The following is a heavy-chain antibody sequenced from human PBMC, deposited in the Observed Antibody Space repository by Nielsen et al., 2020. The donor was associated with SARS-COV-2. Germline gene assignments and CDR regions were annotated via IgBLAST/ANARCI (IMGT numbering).Heavy chain of an antibody. CDR1: GFTFDDYA. CDR2: ISWNSGSI. J-gene: IGHJ6*03. CDR3: ARSSSWFSAHMDV. V-gene: IGHV3-9*01. D-gene: IGHD6-13*01. Sequence: SLKISCAASGFTFDDYAMHWVRQAPGKGLEWVSGISWNSGSIGYADSVKGRFTISRENGENSVYLQMNSLRAGDTAVYYCARSSSWFSAHMDVWGKGTTVTVSS.